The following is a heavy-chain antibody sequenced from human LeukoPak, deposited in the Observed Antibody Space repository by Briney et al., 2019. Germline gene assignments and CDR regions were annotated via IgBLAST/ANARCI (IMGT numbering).Heavy chain of an antibody. V-gene: IGHV3-43*02. CDR2: ISGDGGST. D-gene: IGHD3-10*01. J-gene: IGHJ4*02. CDR3: AKDRGYGSGSLFDY. CDR1: GFTFDDYA. Sequence: PGGSLRLSCVASGFTFDDYAMHWVRQAPGKGLEWVSLISGDGGSTYYADSVEGRFTISRDNSKNSLYLQMNSLRTEDTALYYCAKDRGYGSGSLFDYWGQGTLVTVSS.